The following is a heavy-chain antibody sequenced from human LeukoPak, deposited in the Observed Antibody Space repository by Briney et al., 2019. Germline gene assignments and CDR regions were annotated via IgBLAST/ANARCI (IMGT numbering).Heavy chain of an antibody. D-gene: IGHD1-26*01. J-gene: IGHJ4*02. CDR1: GYTLTELS. Sequence: ASVKVSCKVSGYTLTELSMHWVRQAPGKGLEWVGGFDPEDGETIYAQKFQGRVTMTEDTSTDTAYMELSSLRSEDTAVYYCAAGKGATGLFDYWGQGTLVTVSS. CDR2: FDPEDGET. V-gene: IGHV1-24*01. CDR3: AAGKGATGLFDY.